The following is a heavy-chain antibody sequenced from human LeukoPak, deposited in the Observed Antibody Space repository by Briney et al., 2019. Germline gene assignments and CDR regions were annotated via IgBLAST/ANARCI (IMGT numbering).Heavy chain of an antibody. J-gene: IGHJ3*01. CDR2: IYTSGST. CDR1: GGSISSYY. D-gene: IGHD3-22*01. Sequence: SETLSLTCTVSGGSISSYYWSWIRQPAGKGLEWIGRIYTSGSTNYNPSLKSRVTMSVDTSKNQFPLKLSSVTAADTAVYYCAVSGYYDSSGYTGSDAFDLWGQGTMVTVSS. CDR3: AVSGYYDSSGYTGSDAFDL. V-gene: IGHV4-4*07.